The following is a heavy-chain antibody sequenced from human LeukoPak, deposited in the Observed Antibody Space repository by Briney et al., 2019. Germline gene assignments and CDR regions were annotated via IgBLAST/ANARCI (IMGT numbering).Heavy chain of an antibody. CDR1: GSTVSSNY. V-gene: IGHV3-53*01. J-gene: IGHJ4*02. CDR3: ARTVYYGSGSYYFDY. CDR2: IYSGGST. Sequence: PGGSLRLSCAASGSTVSSNYMSWVRQAPGKGLEWVSVIYSGGSTYYADSVKGRFTISRDNSKNTLYLQMNSLRAEDTAVYYCARTVYYGSGSYYFDYWGQGTLVTVSS. D-gene: IGHD3-10*01.